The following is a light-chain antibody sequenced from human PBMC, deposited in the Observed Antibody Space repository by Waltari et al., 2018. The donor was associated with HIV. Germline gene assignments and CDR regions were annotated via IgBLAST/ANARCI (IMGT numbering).Light chain of an antibody. CDR1: QNVDDK. Sequence: TQSPATISVSPGGRVTVSCRASQNVDDKLAWYQKKPGQSPILLIYLSSVRAAGVPTRFGGAGSATNFTLTITSLQSEDFALYFCQQYHHWPPLTFGGGSRVELK. V-gene: IGKV3D-15*01. CDR2: LSS. CDR3: QQYHHWPPLT. J-gene: IGKJ4*01.